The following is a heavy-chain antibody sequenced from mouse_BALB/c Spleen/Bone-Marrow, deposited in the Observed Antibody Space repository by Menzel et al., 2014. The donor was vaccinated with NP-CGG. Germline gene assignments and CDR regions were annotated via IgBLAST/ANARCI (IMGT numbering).Heavy chain of an antibody. Sequence: DVQRVESGAELVKPGASVKLSCTASGFNIKDTYMHWVKQRPEQGLEWIGRIDPANGNTKYDPKFQGKATITADTSSNTAYLQLSSLTSEDTAVYYCARYDYGVYFDYWGQGTTLTVSS. V-gene: IGHV14-3*02. D-gene: IGHD2-4*01. CDR2: IDPANGNT. CDR1: GFNIKDTY. CDR3: ARYDYGVYFDY. J-gene: IGHJ2*01.